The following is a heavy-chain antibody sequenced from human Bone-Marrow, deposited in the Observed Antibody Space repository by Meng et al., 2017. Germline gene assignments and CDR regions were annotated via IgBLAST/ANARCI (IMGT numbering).Heavy chain of an antibody. V-gene: IGHV4-30-2*03. CDR1: GGSITSGGYS. CDR3: ASHWWSGYRSSFDP. J-gene: IGHJ5*02. Sequence: QLQLQESGSGLVKPSQTLSLTCAVSGGSITSGGYSWTLIRQPPGKGLECIVYMYHSDNTCHNPSLKSRVTISVDTSKNQFSLKVSSVTAADTALYYCASHWWSGYRSSFDPWGQGTLVTVSS. CDR2: MYHSDNT. D-gene: IGHD3-3*01.